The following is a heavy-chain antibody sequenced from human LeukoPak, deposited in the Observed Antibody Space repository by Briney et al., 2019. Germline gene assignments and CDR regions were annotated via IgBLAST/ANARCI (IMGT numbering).Heavy chain of an antibody. J-gene: IGHJ3*01. CDR3: AIDLYSSLSGSEVFDV. V-gene: IGHV1-18*01. CDR2: ISAYNGQT. D-gene: IGHD3-10*01. CDR1: GYLFISYG. Sequence: ASVKVSCKASGYLFISYGINWVRQAPGQGLEWMGWISAYNGQTNYAQEFQGRVTMTTDTSTTTAYMELTGLRFNDTAVYYCAIDLYSSLSGSEVFDVWGQGTRVTVSS.